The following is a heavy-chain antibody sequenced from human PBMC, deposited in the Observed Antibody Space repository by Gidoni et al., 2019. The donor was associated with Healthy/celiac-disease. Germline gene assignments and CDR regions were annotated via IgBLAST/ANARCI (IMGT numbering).Heavy chain of an antibody. Sequence: GLEWMGWISAYNGNTNYAQKLQGRVTMTTDTSTSTAYMELRSLRSDDTAVYYCARVRGEIDYWGQGTLVTVSS. V-gene: IGHV1-18*01. CDR3: ARVRGEIDY. D-gene: IGHD3-16*01. J-gene: IGHJ4*02. CDR2: ISAYNGNT.